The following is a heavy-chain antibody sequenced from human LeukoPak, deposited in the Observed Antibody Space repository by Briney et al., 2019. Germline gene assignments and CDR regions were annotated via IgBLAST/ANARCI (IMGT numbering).Heavy chain of an antibody. CDR3: GRGGGISSGSLAY. D-gene: IGHD3-10*01. J-gene: IGHJ4*02. V-gene: IGHV4-4*02. CDR2: TYHSGST. Sequence: SGTLSLTCAVSSGSISSDNWWSWVRQPPGKGLEWIGETYHSGSTRYNPSLKSRVTISIDKSKNQFSLKLNSVTAADTAGYYCGRGGGISSGSLAYWGQGTLVTVSS. CDR1: SGSISSDNW.